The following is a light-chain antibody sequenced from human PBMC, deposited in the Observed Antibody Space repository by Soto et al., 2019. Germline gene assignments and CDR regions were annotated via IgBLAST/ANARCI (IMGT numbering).Light chain of an antibody. J-gene: IGLJ2*01. CDR1: SSDVGGYDY. CDR2: EVN. V-gene: IGLV2-14*01. Sequence: QSALTQPASVYGSPGQSITISCTGTSSDVGGYDYVSWHQQHPGKAPKLMIYEVNTRPSGVSNRFSGSKSGNTASLTISGLQAEDEADYYCCSYTSSGAHVFGGGTKVTVL. CDR3: CSYTSSGAHV.